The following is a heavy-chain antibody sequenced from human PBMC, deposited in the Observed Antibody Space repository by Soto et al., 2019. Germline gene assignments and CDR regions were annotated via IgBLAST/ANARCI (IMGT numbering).Heavy chain of an antibody. J-gene: IGHJ3*02. CDR2: ISGSGGST. V-gene: IGHV3-23*01. CDR3: AKDPINIVVVTAIAAFDI. Sequence: GESLKISCAASGFTFSSYAMSWVRQAPGKGLEWVSAISGSGGSTYYADSVKGRFTISRDNSKNTLYLQMNSLRAEDTAVYYCAKDPINIVVVTAIAAFDIWGQGTMVTVSS. D-gene: IGHD2-21*02. CDR1: GFTFSSYA.